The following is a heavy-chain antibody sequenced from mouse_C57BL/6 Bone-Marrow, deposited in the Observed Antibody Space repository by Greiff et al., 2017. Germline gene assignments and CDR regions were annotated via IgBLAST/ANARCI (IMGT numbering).Heavy chain of an antibody. J-gene: IGHJ3*01. D-gene: IGHD2-4*01. CDR2: INPNNGGT. V-gene: IGHV1-26*01. Sequence: EVQLQQSGPELVKPGASVKISCKASGYTFTDYYMNWVKQSHGKSLEWIGDINPNNGGTSYNQKFKGKATLTVDKSSSPAYMELRSLTSEDSAVYYCARIQGDYDDWFAYLGQGTLVTVSA. CDR3: ARIQGDYDDWFAY. CDR1: GYTFTDYY.